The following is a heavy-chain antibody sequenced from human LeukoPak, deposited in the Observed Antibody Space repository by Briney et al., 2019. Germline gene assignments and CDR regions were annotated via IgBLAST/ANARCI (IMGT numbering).Heavy chain of an antibody. CDR3: ARVRGRHYYGSGSCFDY. J-gene: IGHJ4*02. CDR2: ISAYNGNT. V-gene: IGHV1-18*01. D-gene: IGHD3-10*01. Sequence: ASVKVSCKASGYTFTSYGISWVRQAPGQGLEWMGWISAYNGNTNYAQKLQGRVTMTTDTSTSTAYMELRSLRSDDTAVYYCARVRGRHYYGSGSCFDYWGQGTLVTVSS. CDR1: GYTFTSYG.